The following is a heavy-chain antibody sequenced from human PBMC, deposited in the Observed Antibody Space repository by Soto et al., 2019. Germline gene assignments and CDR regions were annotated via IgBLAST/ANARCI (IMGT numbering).Heavy chain of an antibody. Sequence: QVKLQESCPGLVKPSQTLSLTCTVSGGSISSGDYYWSWIRQPPGKGLEWIGYIYYSGSTYYNPSLKSRVTISVDTSKNQFSLKLSSVTAADTAVYYCARDPTVTTNWYFDLWGRGTLVTVSS. D-gene: IGHD4-17*01. CDR2: IYYSGST. CDR3: ARDPTVTTNWYFDL. CDR1: GGSISSGDYY. V-gene: IGHV4-30-4*01. J-gene: IGHJ2*01.